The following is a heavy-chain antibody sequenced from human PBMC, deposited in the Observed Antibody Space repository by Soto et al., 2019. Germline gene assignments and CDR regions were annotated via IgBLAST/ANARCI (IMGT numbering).Heavy chain of an antibody. J-gene: IGHJ4*02. CDR1: GGSITTYY. V-gene: IGHV4-59*01. D-gene: IGHD3-10*01. CDR2: IQYSGNT. Sequence: PSETLSLTCTVSGGSITTYYWSWIRQPPGKGLEWIGYIQYSGNTNYNPSLKSRVTISVDTSKNQFSLGLSSVTAADTALYYCARSYYRTSGKPYYFDYWGQGTLVTVSS. CDR3: ARSYYRTSGKPYYFDY.